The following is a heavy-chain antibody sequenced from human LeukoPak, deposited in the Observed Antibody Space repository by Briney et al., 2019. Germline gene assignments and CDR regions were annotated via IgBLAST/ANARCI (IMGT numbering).Heavy chain of an antibody. Sequence: GGSLRLSCAASGFTISSYAMSWVRQAPGKGLEWVSAISGSGGSTYYADSVKGRFTISRDNSKNTLYLQMNSLRAEDTAVYYCAKDNPLGYCSSTSCYTYKYWGQGTLVTVSS. CDR1: GFTISSYA. CDR2: ISGSGGST. D-gene: IGHD2-2*02. J-gene: IGHJ4*02. CDR3: AKDNPLGYCSSTSCYTYKY. V-gene: IGHV3-23*01.